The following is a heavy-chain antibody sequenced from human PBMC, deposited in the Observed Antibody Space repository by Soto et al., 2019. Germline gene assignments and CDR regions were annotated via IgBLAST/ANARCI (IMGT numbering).Heavy chain of an antibody. CDR1: GGSIRSYY. D-gene: IGHD3-9*01. J-gene: IGHJ2*01. Sequence: QVQLQESGPGLVKPSETLSLTCTVSGGSIRSYYWSWIRQPPGKGLEWIGYISYSGSTHYNPSLKSRVTISVATSKNQCSLKLSSVTAADTAVYYCARLRPYYEIWTGYRPHWYFDLWGRGTLVTVSS. CDR3: ARLRPYYEIWTGYRPHWYFDL. V-gene: IGHV4-59*01. CDR2: ISYSGST.